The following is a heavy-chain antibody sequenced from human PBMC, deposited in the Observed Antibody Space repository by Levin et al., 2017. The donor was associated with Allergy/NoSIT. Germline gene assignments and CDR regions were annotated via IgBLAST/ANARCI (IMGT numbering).Heavy chain of an antibody. D-gene: IGHD4-17*01. Sequence: GESLKISCKASGYTFTSYAMHWVRQAPGQRLEWMGWINAGNGNTKYSQKFQGRVTITRDTSASTAYMELSSLRSEDTAVYYCARAPRVATVTHFDYWGQGTLVTVSS. CDR3: ARAPRVATVTHFDY. CDR1: GYTFTSYA. J-gene: IGHJ4*02. CDR2: INAGNGNT. V-gene: IGHV1-3*01.